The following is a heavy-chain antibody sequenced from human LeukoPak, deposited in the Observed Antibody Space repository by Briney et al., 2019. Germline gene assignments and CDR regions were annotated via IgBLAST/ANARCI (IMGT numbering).Heavy chain of an antibody. CDR3: ARTTLAVAGTFDY. CDR2: IYPGDSDT. Sequence: GESLKISCKGSGYSFTSYWIGWVRQMPGKGLEWMGIIYPGDSDTRYSPPFQGQVTISADKSISTAYLQRSSLKASDSAMYYCARTTLAVAGTFDYWGQGTLVTVSS. D-gene: IGHD6-19*01. CDR1: GYSFTSYW. J-gene: IGHJ4*02. V-gene: IGHV5-51*01.